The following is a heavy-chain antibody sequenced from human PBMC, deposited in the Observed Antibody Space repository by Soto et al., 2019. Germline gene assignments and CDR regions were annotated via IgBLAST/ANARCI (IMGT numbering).Heavy chain of an antibody. J-gene: IGHJ6*02. D-gene: IGHD4-17*01. Sequence: SETLSLTCTVSGGSIRSGGYYWSWVRQSPRRGLEWIGNIYYSGSTYYNPSLKSRLTISVDTSKNQFSLNLRSVTAADTAVYYCAREGYSDTYSYYQTLDVWGQGTTVTVSS. CDR1: GGSIRSGGYY. CDR3: AREGYSDTYSYYQTLDV. V-gene: IGHV4-31*03. CDR2: IYYSGST.